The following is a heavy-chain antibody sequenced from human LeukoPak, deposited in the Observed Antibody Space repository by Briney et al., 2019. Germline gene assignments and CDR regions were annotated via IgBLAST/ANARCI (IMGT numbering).Heavy chain of an antibody. CDR3: AKVEVGVVVAAIPQYYFDY. Sequence: PGGSLRLSCAASGFTFSSYAMSWVRQAPGKGLEWVSAISGSGGSTYYADSVKGRFTISRDNSKNTLYLQMNSLRAEDTAVYYCAKVEVGVVVAAIPQYYFDYWGQGTLVTVSS. CDR2: ISGSGGST. CDR1: GFTFSSYA. J-gene: IGHJ4*02. V-gene: IGHV3-23*01. D-gene: IGHD2-15*01.